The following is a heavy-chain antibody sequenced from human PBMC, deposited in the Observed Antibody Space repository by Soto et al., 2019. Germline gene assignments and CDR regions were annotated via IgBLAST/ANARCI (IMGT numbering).Heavy chain of an antibody. CDR3: ARGFGVPAAPVGY. CDR1: GGSISNYY. D-gene: IGHD2-2*01. J-gene: IGHJ4*02. V-gene: IGHV4-59*01. Sequence: SETLSLTCTVSGGSISNYYWSWIRQSPGKGLEWIGYIYSNGNTNYNPSIKSRVTMSVDTSKNQLSLKLSSVTDADTAAYYCARGFGVPAAPVGYWGQGTPVTVSS. CDR2: IYSNGNT.